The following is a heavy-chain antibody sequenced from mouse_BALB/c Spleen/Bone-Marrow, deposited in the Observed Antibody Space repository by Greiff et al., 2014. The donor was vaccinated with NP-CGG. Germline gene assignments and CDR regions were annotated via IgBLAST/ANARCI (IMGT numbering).Heavy chain of an antibody. V-gene: IGHV1-7*01. CDR1: GYTFTSYW. Sequence: QVQLKQSGAELAKPGASVKMSCKASGYTFTSYWMHWVKQRPGQGLEWIGYINPSTGYTEYNQKFKDKATLTADESSSTAYMQLSSLTSEDSAVYYCAREGYYGSPFAYWGQGTLVTVSA. CDR2: INPSTGYT. CDR3: AREGYYGSPFAY. J-gene: IGHJ3*01. D-gene: IGHD1-1*01.